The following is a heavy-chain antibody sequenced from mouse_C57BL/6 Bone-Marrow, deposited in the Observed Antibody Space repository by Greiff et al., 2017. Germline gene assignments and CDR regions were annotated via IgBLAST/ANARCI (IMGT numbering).Heavy chain of an antibody. D-gene: IGHD2-3*01. CDR1: GYTFTNYW. V-gene: IGHV1-63*01. CDR2: IYPGGGYT. J-gene: IGHJ2*01. CDR3: ARGRDGYLYYFDY. Sequence: VQLQESGAELVRPGTSVKMSCKASGYTFTNYWIGWAKQRPGHGLEWIGDIYPGGGYTNYNEKFKGKATLTADKSSSTAYMQFSSLTSEDSAIYYCARGRDGYLYYFDYWGQGTTLTVSS.